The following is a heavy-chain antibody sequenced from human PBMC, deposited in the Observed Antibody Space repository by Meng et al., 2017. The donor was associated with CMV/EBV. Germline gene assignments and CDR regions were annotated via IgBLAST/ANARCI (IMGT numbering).Heavy chain of an antibody. J-gene: IGHJ2*01. CDR1: FTFSGSA. Sequence: FTFSGSAMHWVRQAPGKGLEWVSVIYSGGSTYYADSVKGRFTISRDNSKNTLYLQMNSLRAEDTAVYYCARDSGWGYSYGSNWYFDLWGRGTLVTVSS. D-gene: IGHD5-18*01. CDR3: ARDSGWGYSYGSNWYFDL. CDR2: IYSGGST. V-gene: IGHV3-53*05.